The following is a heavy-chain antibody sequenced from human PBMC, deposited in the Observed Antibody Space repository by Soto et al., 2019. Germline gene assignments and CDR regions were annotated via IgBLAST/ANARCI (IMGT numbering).Heavy chain of an antibody. CDR3: AKDQSYSINYCSGGSCYEGYNWFDP. D-gene: IGHD2-15*01. J-gene: IGHJ5*02. V-gene: IGHV3-9*01. Sequence: GGSLRLSCAASGFTFDDYAMHWVRQAPGKGLEWVSGISWNSGSIGYADSVKGRFTISRDNAKNSLYLQMNSLRAEDTALYYCAKDQSYSINYCSGGSCYEGYNWFDPWGQGTLVTVSS. CDR2: ISWNSGSI. CDR1: GFTFDDYA.